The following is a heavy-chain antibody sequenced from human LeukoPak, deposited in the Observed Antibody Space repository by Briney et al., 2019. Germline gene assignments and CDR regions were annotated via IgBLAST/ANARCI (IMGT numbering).Heavy chain of an antibody. CDR1: GFTFSSYS. CDR3: ARGHYGDYVPFDY. CDR2: ISSSSSTI. D-gene: IGHD4-17*01. J-gene: IGHJ4*02. V-gene: IGHV3-48*01. Sequence: GGSLRLSCAASGFTFSSYSMNWVRQALGKGLEWVSYISSSSSTIYFADSVKGRFTISRDTAKNSLYLQMNSLRAEDTAVYYCARGHYGDYVPFDYWGQGTLVTVSS.